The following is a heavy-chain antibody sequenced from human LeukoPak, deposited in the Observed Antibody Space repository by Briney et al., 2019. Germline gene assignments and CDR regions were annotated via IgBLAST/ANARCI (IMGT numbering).Heavy chain of an antibody. CDR1: GFTFSRFG. V-gene: IGHV3-30*03. CDR2: ISYVGTNI. CDR3: ARASIAAYYYYGMDV. D-gene: IGHD6-6*01. J-gene: IGHJ6*02. Sequence: GRSLRLSCAASGFTFSRFGMHWVRQAPGKGLEWVAVISYVGTNIYYADSVKGRFTISRDNSKNTLYLQMNSLRAEDTAVYYCARASIAAYYYYGMDVWGQGTTVTVSS.